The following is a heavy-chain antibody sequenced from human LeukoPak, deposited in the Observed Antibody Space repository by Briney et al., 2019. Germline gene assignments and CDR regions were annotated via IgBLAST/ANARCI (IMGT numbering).Heavy chain of an antibody. Sequence: SETLSLTCTVSGGSISSGSYYWSWIRQPAGKGLEWIGRIYTSGSTNYNPPLKSRVTISVDTSKNQFSLKLSSVTAADTAVYYCARDEMSYDYVWGSPTLWGQGTLVTVSS. J-gene: IGHJ4*02. CDR1: GGSISSGSYY. CDR3: ARDEMSYDYVWGSPTL. CDR2: IYTSGST. V-gene: IGHV4-61*02. D-gene: IGHD3-16*01.